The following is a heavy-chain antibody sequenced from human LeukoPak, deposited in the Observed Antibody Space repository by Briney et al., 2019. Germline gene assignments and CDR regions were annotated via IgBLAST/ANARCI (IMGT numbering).Heavy chain of an antibody. CDR1: GFTFSSYE. CDR3: AKPFGFLEWLYGGYFDS. CDR2: ISSSGSTI. V-gene: IGHV3-48*03. J-gene: IGHJ4*02. Sequence: PGGSLRLSCAASGFTFSSYEMNWVRQAPGKGLEWVSYISSSGSTIYYADSVKGRFTISRDNAKNSLYLQMNSLRAEDTAVYYCAKPFGFLEWLYGGYFDSWGQGTLVTVSS. D-gene: IGHD3-3*01.